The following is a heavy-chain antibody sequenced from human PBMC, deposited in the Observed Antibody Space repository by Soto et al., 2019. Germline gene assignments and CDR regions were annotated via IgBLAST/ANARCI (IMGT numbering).Heavy chain of an antibody. D-gene: IGHD2-2*01. CDR2: ISWDGGST. Sequence: PGGSLRLSCAASGFTFDDYAMHWVRHDPGKGLEWVSLISWDGGSTYYADSVKGRFTISRDNSKNSLYLQMNSLSAEDTALYYCAKDIRSSTSWKTYYYYGMDGWGQGTTVTLSS. CDR3: AKDIRSSTSWKTYYYYGMDG. CDR1: GFTFDDYA. J-gene: IGHJ6*02. V-gene: IGHV3-43D*04.